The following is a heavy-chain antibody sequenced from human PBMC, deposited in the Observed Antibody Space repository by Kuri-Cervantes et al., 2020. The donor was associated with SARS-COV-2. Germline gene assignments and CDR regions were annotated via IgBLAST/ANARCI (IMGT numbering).Heavy chain of an antibody. V-gene: IGHV1-18*01. D-gene: IGHD3-10*01. CDR2: ISAYNGNT. CDR1: GYTFTSYG. Sequence: ASVKVSCKASGYTFTSYGISWVRQAPGQGLEWMGWISAYNGNTNYAQKLQGRVTMTTDTSTSTAYMELRSLRSDDTAVYHCAREAWFGELLGLFDYWGQGTLVTVSS. J-gene: IGHJ4*02. CDR3: AREAWFGELLGLFDY.